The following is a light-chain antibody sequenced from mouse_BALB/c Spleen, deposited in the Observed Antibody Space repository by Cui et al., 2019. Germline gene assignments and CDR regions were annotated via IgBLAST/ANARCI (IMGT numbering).Light chain of an antibody. Sequence: SIVLTQIPKFLLVSAGDRVTITCKASASVSNDVAWYQQKPGQSPKLLIYYASNRYTGFPDRFTGSGYGTDFTLTSSTVQAENLAVYFCQQDYSSPYTFGGGTKLEIK. CDR1: ASVSND. V-gene: IGKV6-32*01. CDR2: YAS. J-gene: IGKJ2*01. CDR3: QQDYSSPYT.